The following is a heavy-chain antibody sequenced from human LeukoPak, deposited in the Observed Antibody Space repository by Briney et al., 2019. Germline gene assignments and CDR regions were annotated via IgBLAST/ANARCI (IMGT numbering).Heavy chain of an antibody. CDR1: GYTFTGYY. CDR2: INPNSGGT. Sequence: ASVKVSCKASGYTFTGYYMHWVRQAPGQGLEWMGWINPNSGGTNYAQKFQGRVTMTRDTSISTAYMELSRLRSDDTAVYYCARVVGEWFGEVVDYYMDVWGKGTTVTISS. J-gene: IGHJ6*03. V-gene: IGHV1-2*02. D-gene: IGHD3-10*01. CDR3: ARVVGEWFGEVVDYYMDV.